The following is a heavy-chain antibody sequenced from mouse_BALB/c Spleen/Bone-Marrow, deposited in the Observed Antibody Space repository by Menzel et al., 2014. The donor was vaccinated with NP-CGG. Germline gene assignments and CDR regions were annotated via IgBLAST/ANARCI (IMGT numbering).Heavy chain of an antibody. Sequence: EVQLQQSGPELVKPGASVKMSCKASGYTFTSNIINWVKQKPGQGLEWIGYINPYNDVTKYNEKLKGKATLTSDMSSNTAYMELSSLTSEDSAVYYCAKAAYYDYDGRAMDYWGQGTSVTVSS. J-gene: IGHJ4*01. CDR2: INPYNDVT. D-gene: IGHD2-4*01. CDR1: GYTFTSNI. V-gene: IGHV1-14*01. CDR3: AKAAYYDYDGRAMDY.